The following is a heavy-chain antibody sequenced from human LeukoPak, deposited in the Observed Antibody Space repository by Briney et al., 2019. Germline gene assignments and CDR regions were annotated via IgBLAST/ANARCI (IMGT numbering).Heavy chain of an antibody. CDR3: ARQGGGFRYFDL. D-gene: IGHD6-25*01. V-gene: IGHV4-59*08. Sequence: SETLSLTCTVSGGSTSSYYWSWIRQPPGKGLEWIGYIYYSGSTNYNPSLKSRVTTSVDTSKNQFSLKLSSVTAADTAVYYCARQGGGFRYFDLWGRGTLVTVSS. CDR2: IYYSGST. CDR1: GGSTSSYY. J-gene: IGHJ2*01.